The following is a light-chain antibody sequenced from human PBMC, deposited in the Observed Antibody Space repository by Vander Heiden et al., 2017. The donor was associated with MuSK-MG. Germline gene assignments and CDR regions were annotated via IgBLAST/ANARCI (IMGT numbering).Light chain of an antibody. J-gene: IGKJ2*01. Sequence: DIQMTQSPSSLSASVGDRVTITCRASQTIRTYLNWYQQKPGEAPKVLIYAASVLQSGVPSRFSGSGSGSEFTLTISMLQPEDFATYYCQQSYSTPRTFGQGTKLE. V-gene: IGKV1-39*01. CDR2: AAS. CDR1: QTIRTY. CDR3: QQSYSTPRT.